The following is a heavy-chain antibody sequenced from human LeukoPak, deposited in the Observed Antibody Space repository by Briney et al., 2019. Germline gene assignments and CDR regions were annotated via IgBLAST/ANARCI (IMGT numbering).Heavy chain of an antibody. CDR3: AKGGRSGYYGSGSYIGY. D-gene: IGHD3-10*01. V-gene: IGHV3-30*18. J-gene: IGHJ4*02. CDR2: ISYDGSNK. Sequence: GRSLRLSCGASGFTLSSRGMHWVRQAPGKGLEWVAVISYDGSNKYYADSVKGRFTISRDNSKNTLYLQMNSLRAEDTAVYYCAKGGRSGYYGSGSYIGYWGQGTLVTVSS. CDR1: GFTLSSRG.